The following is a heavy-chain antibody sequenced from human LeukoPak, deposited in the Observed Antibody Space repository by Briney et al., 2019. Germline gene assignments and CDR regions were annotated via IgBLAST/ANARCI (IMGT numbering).Heavy chain of an antibody. CDR2: IYTSGST. CDR3: ALSFTYYDFWSGSQTTNAEYFQH. CDR1: GGSISSYY. Sequence: SETLSLTCTVSGGSISSYYWSWIRQPAGKGLEWIGRIYTSGSTNYNPSLKSRVTMSVDTSKNQFSLKLSSVTAADTAVYYCALSFTYYDFWSGSQTTNAEYFQHWGRGTLVTVSS. D-gene: IGHD3-3*01. V-gene: IGHV4-4*07. J-gene: IGHJ1*01.